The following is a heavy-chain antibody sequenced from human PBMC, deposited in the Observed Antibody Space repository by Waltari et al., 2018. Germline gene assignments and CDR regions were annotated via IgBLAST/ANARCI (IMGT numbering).Heavy chain of an antibody. Sequence: EVRLVQSGAEVKKPGEALRIPCKASGYSLYSFWICWVRQRPGRGLEWMGIIHPIDSDTRYGPSFQGQVTLSVDESISTAYLQWDSLQASDTAVYFCVRPLYSSDQDFWSQGTLVTISS. D-gene: IGHD4-4*01. CDR2: IHPIDSDT. V-gene: IGHV5-51*01. CDR3: VRPLYSSDQDF. CDR1: GYSLYSFW. J-gene: IGHJ4*02.